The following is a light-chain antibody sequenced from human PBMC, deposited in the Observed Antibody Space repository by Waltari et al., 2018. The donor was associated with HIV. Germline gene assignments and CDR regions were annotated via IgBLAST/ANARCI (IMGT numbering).Light chain of an antibody. V-gene: IGKV3-15*01. CDR1: QSVSSN. J-gene: IGKJ2*01. CDR3: QQYSNWPPVFT. CDR2: GAS. Sequence: EVVMTQSPATLSVSPGERPTLSCRASQSVSSNLAWYQQKPGQAPRLLIYGASTRDAGIPARFSGSGSGTEFTLTISSLQSEDFAVYYCQQYSNWPPVFTFGQGTKLEIK.